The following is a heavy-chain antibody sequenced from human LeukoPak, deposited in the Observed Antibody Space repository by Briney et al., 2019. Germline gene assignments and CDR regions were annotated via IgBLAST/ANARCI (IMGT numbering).Heavy chain of an antibody. CDR2: ISSSSSYI. J-gene: IGHJ5*02. CDR3: AKDTSDMALHH. CDR1: GFTFSSYS. Sequence: GGSLRLSCAASGFTFSSYSMNWVRQAPGKGLGWVSSISSSSSYIYYADSVKGRFTISRDNAKNSLYLQMNSLRAEDTALYYCAKDTSDMALHHWGQGTLVTVSS. V-gene: IGHV3-21*04. D-gene: IGHD4/OR15-4a*01.